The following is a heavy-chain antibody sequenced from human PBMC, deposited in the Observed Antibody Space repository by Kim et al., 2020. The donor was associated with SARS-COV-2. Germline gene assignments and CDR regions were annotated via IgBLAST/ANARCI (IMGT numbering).Heavy chain of an antibody. CDR1: GFTFSSYS. CDR3: ARDKVVVAATFDY. Sequence: GGSLRLSCAASGFTFSSYSMNWVRQAPGKGLEWVSSISSSSSYIYYADSVKGRFTISRDNAKNSLYLQMNSLRAEDTAVYYCARDKVVVAATFDYWGQGTLVTVSS. J-gene: IGHJ4*02. CDR2: ISSSSSYI. D-gene: IGHD2-15*01. V-gene: IGHV3-21*01.